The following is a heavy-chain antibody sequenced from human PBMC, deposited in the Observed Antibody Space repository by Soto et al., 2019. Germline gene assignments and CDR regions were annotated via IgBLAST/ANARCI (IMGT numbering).Heavy chain of an antibody. V-gene: IGHV4-31*03. D-gene: IGHD3-10*01. CDR2: IYYSGST. CDR1: GGSISSGGYY. CDR3: ARNPRITMVRGVKDYYGMDV. Sequence: ASETLSLTCTVSGGSISSGGYYWSWIRQHPGKGLEWIGYIYYSGSTYYNPSLKSRVTISVDTSKNQFSLKLSSVTAADTAVYYCARNPRITMVRGVKDYYGMDVWGQGTTVTVS. J-gene: IGHJ6*02.